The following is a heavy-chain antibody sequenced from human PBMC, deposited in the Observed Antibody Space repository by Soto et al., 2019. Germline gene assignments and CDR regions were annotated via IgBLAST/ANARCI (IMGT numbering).Heavy chain of an antibody. CDR1: GFTFSSYA. V-gene: IGHV3-23*01. CDR3: AKGLGQYSSSPFDY. J-gene: IGHJ4*02. D-gene: IGHD6-13*01. CDR2: ISGSGGST. Sequence: GGSLRLSCAASGFTFSSYAMSWVRQAQGKGLEWVSAISGSGGSTYYADSVKGRFTISRDNSKNTLYLQMNSLRAEDTAVYYCAKGLGQYSSSPFDYWGQGTLVTVSS.